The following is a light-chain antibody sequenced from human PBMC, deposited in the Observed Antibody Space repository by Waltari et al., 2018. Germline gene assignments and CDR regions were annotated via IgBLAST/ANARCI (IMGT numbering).Light chain of an antibody. CDR3: LAWDDSLSGPV. CDR1: SSNIGSNY. Sequence: QSVLTQPPSASGTAGQRVTISCSGRSSNIGSNYVSWYLQLPGSAPKLLIYVNSQRPSGVPDRFSGSKSGTSASLAISGLRSEDEADYYCLAWDDSLSGPVFGGGTKLTVL. J-gene: IGLJ3*02. V-gene: IGLV1-47*01. CDR2: VNS.